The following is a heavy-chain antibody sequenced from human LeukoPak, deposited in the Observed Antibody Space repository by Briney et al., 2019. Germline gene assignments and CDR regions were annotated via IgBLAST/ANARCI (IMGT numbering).Heavy chain of an antibody. D-gene: IGHD5-18*01. CDR1: GYSISSGYY. CDR3: ARGGYSYAVPLLY. Sequence: PSETLSLTCAVSGYSISSGYYWGWIRQPPGKGLEWIGSIYHSGSTYYNPSLKSRVTISVDTSKNQFSLKLSSVTAADTAVYYCARGGYSYAVPLLYWGQGTLVIVSS. V-gene: IGHV4-38-2*01. CDR2: IYHSGST. J-gene: IGHJ4*02.